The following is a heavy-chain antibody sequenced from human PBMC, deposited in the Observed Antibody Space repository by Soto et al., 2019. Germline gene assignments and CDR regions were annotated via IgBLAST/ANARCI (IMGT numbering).Heavy chain of an antibody. CDR2: IYYSGST. D-gene: IGHD3-22*01. CDR1: GGSVSSGSYY. Sequence: QVQLQESGPGLVKPSETLSLTCTVSGGSVSSGSYYWSWIRQPPGKGLEWIGYIYYSGSTNYNSSLKSRVTISVDTSKNQFSLKLTSVTAADTAVYYCARDRGYYDSSGYLKAFDIWGQGTMVNVSS. V-gene: IGHV4-61*01. J-gene: IGHJ3*02. CDR3: ARDRGYYDSSGYLKAFDI.